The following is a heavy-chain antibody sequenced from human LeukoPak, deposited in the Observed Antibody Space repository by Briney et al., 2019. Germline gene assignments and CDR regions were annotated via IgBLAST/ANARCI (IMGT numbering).Heavy chain of an antibody. Sequence: SVKASCKASGGTFSSYAISWVRQAPGQGLEWMGGIIPIFGTANYAQKFQGRVTITTDESTSTAYMELSSLRSEDTAVYYCARNTYYYDSSGYYLDYWGQGTLVTVSS. CDR1: GGTFSSYA. CDR2: IIPIFGTA. V-gene: IGHV1-69*05. CDR3: ARNTYYYDSSGYYLDY. J-gene: IGHJ4*02. D-gene: IGHD3-22*01.